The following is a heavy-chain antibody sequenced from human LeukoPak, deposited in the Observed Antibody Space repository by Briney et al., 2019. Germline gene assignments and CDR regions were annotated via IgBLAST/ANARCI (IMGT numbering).Heavy chain of an antibody. D-gene: IGHD3-10*01. CDR3: ARDKSRFGSGSYPPGNWFDP. Sequence: GASVKVSCKASGYTFTSYGISWVRQAPGQGLEWMGWISAYNGNTNYAQKLQGRVTMTTDTSTSTAYMELRSLRSDDTAVYYCARDKSRFGSGSYPPGNWFDPWGQGTLVTVSS. J-gene: IGHJ5*02. CDR2: ISAYNGNT. CDR1: GYTFTSYG. V-gene: IGHV1-18*01.